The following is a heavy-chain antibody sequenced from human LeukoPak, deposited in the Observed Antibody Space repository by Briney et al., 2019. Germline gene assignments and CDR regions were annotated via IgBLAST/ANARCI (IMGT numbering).Heavy chain of an antibody. CDR2: SRNKANSYTT. Sequence: GGSLRLSCATSGFTFSDHYMDWVRQAPGKGLEWVGRSRNKANSYTTEYAASVKGRFTISRDDSKNSPYLQMNSLKTEDTAVYYCARGYCSRTSCYLEYFYGMDVWGKGTTVTVSS. V-gene: IGHV3-72*01. CDR3: ARGYCSRTSCYLEYFYGMDV. CDR1: GFTFSDHY. J-gene: IGHJ6*04. D-gene: IGHD2-2*01.